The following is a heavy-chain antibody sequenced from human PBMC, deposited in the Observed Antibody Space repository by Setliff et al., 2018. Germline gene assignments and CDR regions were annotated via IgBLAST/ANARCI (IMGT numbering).Heavy chain of an antibody. CDR2: LHTSGST. J-gene: IGHJ4*02. D-gene: IGHD1-26*01. Sequence: SETLSLTCAVSGGSISSGSYYWSWIRQPAGKGLEWVGRLHTSGSTNYNPSLKSRVTISVDTPKNQFSLKVTSVTAADTAVYFCARDNTIVGATDYWGQGILVTVSS. V-gene: IGHV4-61*02. CDR3: ARDNTIVGATDY. CDR1: GGSISSGSYY.